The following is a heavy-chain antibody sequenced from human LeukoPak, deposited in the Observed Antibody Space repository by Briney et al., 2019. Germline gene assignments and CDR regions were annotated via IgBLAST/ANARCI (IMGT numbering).Heavy chain of an antibody. D-gene: IGHD1-26*01. Sequence: PSGTLSLTCAVSGGSISSSNWWSWVRQPPGKGLEWIGEIYHSGSTNYNPSLKSRVTISVDKSKNQFSLKLSSVTAADTAVYYCARSRRRNSGSYYGGSDFDYWGQGTLVTVSS. CDR1: GGSISSSNW. CDR2: IYHSGST. CDR3: ARSRRRNSGSYYGGSDFDY. V-gene: IGHV4-4*02. J-gene: IGHJ4*02.